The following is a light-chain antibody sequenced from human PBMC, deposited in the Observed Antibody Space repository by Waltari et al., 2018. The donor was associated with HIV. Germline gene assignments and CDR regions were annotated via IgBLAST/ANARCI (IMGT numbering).Light chain of an antibody. CDR1: SSNIGSNT. CDR2: SNK. V-gene: IGLV1-44*01. CDR3: AAWEDSLNGWV. Sequence: QSVLTQPPSASGTPGQRVTISCSGSSSNIGSNTVNWYQQLPGTAPKLLIYSNKHRPSGVPDRFAGSKSGTSASLAISGLQSEDEADYYCAAWEDSLNGWVFGGGTKLTVL. J-gene: IGLJ3*02.